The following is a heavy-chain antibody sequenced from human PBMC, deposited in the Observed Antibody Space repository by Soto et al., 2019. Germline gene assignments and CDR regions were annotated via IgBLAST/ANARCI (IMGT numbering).Heavy chain of an antibody. D-gene: IGHD3-10*01. V-gene: IGHV1-69*02. CDR1: GDTFSFYT. J-gene: IGHJ4*02. CDR3: ATSYGSGYRAFDY. CDR2: VNPILSMS. Sequence: QVQMGQSGAEVKKPGSSVKVSCKASGDTFSFYTINWGRQAPGLGLEWMGRVNPILSMSNYAQKFQGRVTMTADKSNSTAYMELRSLRSEDTAVYYCATSYGSGYRAFDYWGQGALVTVSS.